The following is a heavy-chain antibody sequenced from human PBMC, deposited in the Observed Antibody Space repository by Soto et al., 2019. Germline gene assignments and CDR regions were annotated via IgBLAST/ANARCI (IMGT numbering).Heavy chain of an antibody. CDR1: GFTFSSYG. V-gene: IGHV3-30*18. Sequence: QVQLVESRGSVVQPGRSLRLSCAASGFTFSSYGMHWVRQAPGKGLEWVAVISYDGSNKYYADSVKGRFTISRDNSKNTLYLQMNSLRAEDTAVYYCAKNFGVGAIRFSATFDYWGQGTLVTVSS. J-gene: IGHJ4*02. D-gene: IGHD1-26*01. CDR3: AKNFGVGAIRFSATFDY. CDR2: ISYDGSNK.